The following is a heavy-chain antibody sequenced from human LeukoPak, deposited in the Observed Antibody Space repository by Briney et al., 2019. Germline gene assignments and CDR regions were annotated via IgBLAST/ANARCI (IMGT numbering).Heavy chain of an antibody. CDR2: ISSSSSSI. CDR1: VFTFSSDG. CDR3: ARSITLSMDV. Sequence: GGSLRLSCAASVFTFSSDGMNWVRQAPGKGLEWVSSISSSSSSIYYADSVKRRFTISRDNAKHSLYLHRNSLRAEDMAVYYCARSITLSMDVWGQGTTVTVYS. V-gene: IGHV3-21*01. J-gene: IGHJ6*02. D-gene: IGHD2/OR15-2a*01.